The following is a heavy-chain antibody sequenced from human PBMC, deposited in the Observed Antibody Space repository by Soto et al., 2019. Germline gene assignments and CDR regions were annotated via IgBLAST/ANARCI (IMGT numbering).Heavy chain of an antibody. CDR3: ARVTGVQDSGGNYMDV. D-gene: IGHD3-9*01. J-gene: IGHJ6*03. Sequence: QVQLVQSGPEVKKPGSSVKVSCKTSGGTLSSYSISWVRQAPGQGLEWVGRIITFVGKANVAQQFQGRVTIPADRSTDTTYMELRRLTSDDTAVYYCARVTGVQDSGGNYMDVWGTGTTVTVSS. V-gene: IGHV1-69*08. CDR2: IITFVGKA. CDR1: GGTLSSYS.